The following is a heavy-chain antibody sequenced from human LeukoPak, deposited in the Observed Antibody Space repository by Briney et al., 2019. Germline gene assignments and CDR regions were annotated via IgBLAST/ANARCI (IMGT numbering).Heavy chain of an antibody. V-gene: IGHV4-38-2*02. D-gene: IGHD6-19*01. CDR1: GYSVNSGSY. CDR3: AREVLRSGWYGGAFDY. J-gene: IGHJ4*02. Sequence: SETLSLTCSVSGYSVNSGSYWCWIRQPPGKGLEWIASIYQSGSTYYNPSLKTRVTVSIDTSKNQFSLKLSSVTAADTAVYYCAREVLRSGWYGGAFDYWGQGTLVTVST. CDR2: IYQSGST.